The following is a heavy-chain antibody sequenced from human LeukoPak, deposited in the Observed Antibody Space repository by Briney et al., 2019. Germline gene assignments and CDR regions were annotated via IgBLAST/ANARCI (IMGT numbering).Heavy chain of an antibody. V-gene: IGHV1-2*02. D-gene: IGHD2-15*01. CDR3: ARDSDCSGASCFEYFHH. CDR1: GYTFTGYY. CDR2: INPSNGAT. Sequence: GASVKVSCKASGYTFTGYYMHWVRQAPGQGLEWMGSINPSNGATNFAQNFQGRVTLTRDTSISTAYMELGRLTSDDTAVYYCARDSDCSGASCFEYFHHWGQGTLVTVSS. J-gene: IGHJ1*01.